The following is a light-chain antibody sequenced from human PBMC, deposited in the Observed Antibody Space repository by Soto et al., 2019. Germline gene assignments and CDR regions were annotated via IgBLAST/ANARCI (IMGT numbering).Light chain of an antibody. Sequence: EIVLTQSPGTLSLSPGERATLSCSASQSVSSSYLAWYQQKPGQAPRLLIYGASSRATGIPDRFSGSGSGTAFTLTISTLEPEDFAVYYCQKYGSSPYTFGQGTKLEIK. CDR2: GAS. J-gene: IGKJ2*01. CDR3: QKYGSSPYT. CDR1: QSVSSSY. V-gene: IGKV3-20*01.